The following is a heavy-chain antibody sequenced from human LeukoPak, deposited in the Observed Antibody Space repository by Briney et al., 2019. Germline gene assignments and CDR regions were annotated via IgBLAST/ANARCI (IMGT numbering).Heavy chain of an antibody. Sequence: SEALSLTCTVSGGSISSSSYYWGWIRQPPGKGLEWIGSIYYSGSTYYNPSLKSRVTISVDTSKKQFSLKLSSVTAADTAVYYCARVMAPYYYGSGSFYFHYYYYYMDVWGKGTTVTISS. CDR2: IYYSGST. D-gene: IGHD3-10*01. CDR3: ARVMAPYYYGSGSFYFHYYYYYMDV. V-gene: IGHV4-39*07. J-gene: IGHJ6*03. CDR1: GGSISSSSYY.